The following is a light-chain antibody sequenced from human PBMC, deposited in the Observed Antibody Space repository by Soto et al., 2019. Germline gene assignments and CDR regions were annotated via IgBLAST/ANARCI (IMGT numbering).Light chain of an antibody. CDR1: SSDVGDYNY. J-gene: IGLJ2*01. CDR2: DVS. Sequence: QSVLTQPASVSGSPGQAITISCIGTSSDVGDYNYVSWYQQHPGKAPKLLIFDVSNGTSGVSSRFSASKSDNTASLTISGLQAEDKSDYFCCSCKITHTPNVIFGGGTKLTVL. V-gene: IGLV2-14*03. CDR3: CSCKITHTPNVI.